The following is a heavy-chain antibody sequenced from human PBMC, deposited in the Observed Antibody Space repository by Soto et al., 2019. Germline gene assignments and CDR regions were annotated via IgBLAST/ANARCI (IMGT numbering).Heavy chain of an antibody. D-gene: IGHD3-10*01. CDR1: GFTFSSFA. V-gene: IGHV3-30*18. J-gene: IGHJ4*02. Sequence: QVQLVESGGGVVHPGTSLRLSCVTSGFTFSSFAMDWVRQAPGKGLEWVAAISFDGRDISYRESVKGRFTISRDKFKNTVYLQMNSLRPEDTAVYYCAKESVDYFDSGRFYAPAFDHWGQGTLVTVSS. CDR3: AKESVDYFDSGRFYAPAFDH. CDR2: ISFDGRDI.